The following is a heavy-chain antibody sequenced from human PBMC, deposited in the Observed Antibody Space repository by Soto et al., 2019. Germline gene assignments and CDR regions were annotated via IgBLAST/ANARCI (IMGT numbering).Heavy chain of an antibody. V-gene: IGHV1-2*04. CDR3: ARDAGFYRGYDQSPWGFDY. Sequence: QVQLVQSGAEVKKPGASVKVSCKASGYTFTGYYMHWVRQAPGQGLEWMGWINPNSGGTNYAQKFQGWVTMTSDTSISTAYRELRRLRSDDTAVYYCARDAGFYRGYDQSPWGFDYWGQGTLVTVSS. CDR1: GYTFTGYY. J-gene: IGHJ4*02. D-gene: IGHD5-12*01. CDR2: INPNSGGT.